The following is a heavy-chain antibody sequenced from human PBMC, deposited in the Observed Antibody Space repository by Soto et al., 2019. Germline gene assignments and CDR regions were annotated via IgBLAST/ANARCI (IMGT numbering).Heavy chain of an antibody. CDR2: MNSDGSTT. CDR1: GFTFGNYW. Sequence: LRLSCAASGFTFGNYWMHWVRQAPGRGLEWVSRMNSDGSTTNYADSVKGRFTVSRDNAKNTLYLQMNSLRAEDTAVYYCSTAEVDYWGPGTLVTVYS. CDR3: STAEVDY. J-gene: IGHJ4*02. V-gene: IGHV3-74*01.